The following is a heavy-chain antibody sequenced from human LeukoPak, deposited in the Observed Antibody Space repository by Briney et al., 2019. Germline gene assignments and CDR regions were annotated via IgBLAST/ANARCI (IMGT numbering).Heavy chain of an antibody. J-gene: IGHJ4*02. CDR2: IYSGGST. D-gene: IGHD4-17*01. CDR1: GFPVSSNY. CDR3: ASAFYGDSPPY. V-gene: IGHV3-66*01. Sequence: GGSLRLSCAASGFPVSSNYMNLVRQAPGKGLEWVSVIYSGGSTNYADSVKRGITKSRDNTKNTLYLQMNRRRAEDTAVYYCASAFYGDSPPYWGEGTLVTVSS.